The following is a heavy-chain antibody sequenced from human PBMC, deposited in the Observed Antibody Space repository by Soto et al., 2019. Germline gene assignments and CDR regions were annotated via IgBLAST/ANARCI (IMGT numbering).Heavy chain of an antibody. D-gene: IGHD3-10*01. CDR1: GGSISNSDYF. Sequence: QVPLQESGPGLVKPLQTLSLTCTVSGGSISNSDYFWSWIRQSPGKGMECIGYSSSSGNTYYNPSLKSRATLSDDTSKNQFSLRLTSVNVEDTAVYDCARGSDVLARGATVFDYWGQGNLVTVSS. CDR2: SSSSGNT. CDR3: ARGSDVLARGATVFDY. J-gene: IGHJ4*02. V-gene: IGHV4-30-4*01.